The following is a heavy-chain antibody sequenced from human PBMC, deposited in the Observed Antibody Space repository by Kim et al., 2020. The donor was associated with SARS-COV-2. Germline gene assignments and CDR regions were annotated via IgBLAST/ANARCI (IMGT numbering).Heavy chain of an antibody. CDR2: RYYRSKWYN. J-gene: IGHJ6*02. V-gene: IGHV6-1*01. Sequence: SQTLSLTCAISGDSVSSNSAAWNWIRQSPSRGLEWLGRRYYRSKWYNDYAVSVKSRITINPDTSKNQFSLQLNSVTPEDTAVYYCARDEDPYSSSWYDTYYYGMDVWGQGTTVTVSS. D-gene: IGHD6-13*01. CDR3: ARDEDPYSSSWYDTYYYGMDV. CDR1: GDSVSSNSAA.